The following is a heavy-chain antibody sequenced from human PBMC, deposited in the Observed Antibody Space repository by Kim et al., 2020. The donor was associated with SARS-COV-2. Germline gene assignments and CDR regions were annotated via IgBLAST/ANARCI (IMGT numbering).Heavy chain of an antibody. J-gene: IGHJ4*02. Sequence: EADSVKGRFTISRDNAKTSLYLQMNSLRAEDTAVYYCARDARGGGPFDYWGQGTLVTVSS. D-gene: IGHD2-15*01. CDR3: ARDARGGGPFDY. V-gene: IGHV3-48*03.